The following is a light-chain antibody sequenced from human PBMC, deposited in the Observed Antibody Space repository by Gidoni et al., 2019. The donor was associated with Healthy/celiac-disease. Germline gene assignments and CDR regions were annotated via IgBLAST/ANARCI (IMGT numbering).Light chain of an antibody. Sequence: DIQMTQSPSTLSASVGDRVTITCRASQSISSWLAWNQQKPGKAPTPLIYKASSGESGVPSRFSGRGSGTEFTLTISSQQPDDLATYYCKQYKSDPYTFXXXTKLEIK. J-gene: IGKJ2*01. CDR1: QSISSW. CDR2: KAS. V-gene: IGKV1-5*03. CDR3: KQYKSDPYT.